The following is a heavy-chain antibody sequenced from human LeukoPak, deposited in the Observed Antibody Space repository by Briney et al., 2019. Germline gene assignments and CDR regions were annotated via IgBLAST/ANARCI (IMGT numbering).Heavy chain of an antibody. D-gene: IGHD4-17*01. Sequence: GRSLRLSCAASGLTFSSYAMSWGRQGPWEGLWWGSGISGSGGSTYYADSVKGRFTISRDNSKNTLYLQMNSLRAEDTAVYYCAKEPFMTTVTPDAFDIWGQGTMVTVSS. V-gene: IGHV3-23*01. J-gene: IGHJ3*02. CDR2: ISGSGGST. CDR3: AKEPFMTTVTPDAFDI. CDR1: GLTFSSYA.